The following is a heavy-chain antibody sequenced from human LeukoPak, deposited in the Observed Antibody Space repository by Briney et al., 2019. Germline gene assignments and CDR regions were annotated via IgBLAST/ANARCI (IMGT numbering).Heavy chain of an antibody. Sequence: GGSLRLSCAASGFGLSTYYMTWVRDDPGKGLEWAASNSSGRNFINYADSVRGRFNISRDSAKNSVYLQMNSLRVEDTAIYYCARDSYVSGSGSPNWFDPWGQGTLVTVSS. CDR1: GFGLSTYY. CDR3: ARDSYVSGSGSPNWFDP. J-gene: IGHJ5*02. D-gene: IGHD3-10*01. V-gene: IGHV3-21*06. CDR2: NSSGRNFI.